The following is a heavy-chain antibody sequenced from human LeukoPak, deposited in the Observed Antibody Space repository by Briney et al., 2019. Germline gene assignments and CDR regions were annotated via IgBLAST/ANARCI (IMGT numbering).Heavy chain of an antibody. V-gene: IGHV3-74*03. CDR1: GLTFSNYW. CDR2: LYSDGNSI. D-gene: IGHD3-16*01. Sequence: GGSLRLSCAASGLTFSNYWMHWVRQAPGRGLEWVSRLYSDGNSITYADSVKGRFTISRDNAKNTLYLQMNSLRAEDTAVYYCATSTTLGPRAWGQGTLVTVSS. CDR3: ATSTTLGPRA. J-gene: IGHJ4*02.